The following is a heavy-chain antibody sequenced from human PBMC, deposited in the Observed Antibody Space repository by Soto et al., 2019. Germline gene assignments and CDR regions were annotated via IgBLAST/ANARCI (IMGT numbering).Heavy chain of an antibody. CDR3: AKGGGDSLRYGMDV. D-gene: IGHD2-21*02. V-gene: IGHV3-23*01. CDR2: ISGSGGSI. Sequence: EVQLLESGGGLVQPGGALRLSCSASGFTFSSSAMNWVRQAPGKGLEWVSAISGSGGSIYYADSVKGRFTISRDNSKTTLYLKMDSLRAEDTAVYYCAKGGGDSLRYGMDVWGQGTTVTVSS. CDR1: GFTFSSSA. J-gene: IGHJ6*02.